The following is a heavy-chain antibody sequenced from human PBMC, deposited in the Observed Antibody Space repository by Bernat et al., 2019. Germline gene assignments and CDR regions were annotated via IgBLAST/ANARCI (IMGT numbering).Heavy chain of an antibody. D-gene: IGHD3-10*01. Sequence: EERTEAGGGLRQPGWALRLSCAASGFIVSSNYMRWVRQAPGEGLAWVSVIHRGGNTYDADAVKGRFTIASDNSQNTLYLQMNSMRAEDTAVYYCAGAVRSGTYIDYFDYWGQGSLVTASS. CDR3: AGAVRSGTYIDYFDY. CDR1: GFIVSSNY. V-gene: IGHV3-53*05. J-gene: IGHJ4*02. CDR2: IHRGGNT.